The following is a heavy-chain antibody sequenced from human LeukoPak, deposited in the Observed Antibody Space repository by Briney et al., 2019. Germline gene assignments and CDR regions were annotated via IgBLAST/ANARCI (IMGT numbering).Heavy chain of an antibody. J-gene: IGHJ4*02. CDR1: GFIFSTYD. D-gene: IGHD3-3*01. CDR3: AKSYYDFWSGYYQTFDY. CDR2: ISYDRSNK. Sequence: PGGSLRLSCAASGFIFSTYDMHWVRQAPGQGLEWVAVISYDRSNKYYADSVNGRFTISRDNSKNTLYLQMNSLRAEDTAVYYCAKSYYDFWSGYYQTFDYWGQGTLVTVSS. V-gene: IGHV3-30*18.